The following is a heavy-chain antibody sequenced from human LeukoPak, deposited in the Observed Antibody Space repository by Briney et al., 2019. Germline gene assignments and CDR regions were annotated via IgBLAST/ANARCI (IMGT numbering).Heavy chain of an antibody. CDR3: ARESTTMIANFDY. CDR1: GFTFSSYS. V-gene: IGHV3-48*04. J-gene: IGHJ4*02. CDR2: ISSSSSTI. D-gene: IGHD3-22*01. Sequence: GGSLRLSCAASGFTFSSYSMNWVRQAPGKGLEWVSYISSSSSTIYYADSVKGRFTISRDNAKNSLYLQMNSLRAEDTAVYYCARESTTMIANFDYWGQGTLVTVSS.